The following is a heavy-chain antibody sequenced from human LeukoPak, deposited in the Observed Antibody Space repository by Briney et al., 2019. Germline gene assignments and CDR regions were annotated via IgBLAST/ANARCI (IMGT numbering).Heavy chain of an antibody. CDR2: ISGSGGST. J-gene: IGHJ4*02. V-gene: IGHV3-23*01. Sequence: PRGSLRLSCAASGFTFSSYGMSWVRQAPGKGLEWVSAISGSGGSTYYADSVKGRFAISRDNSKNTLYLQMNSLRAEDTAVYYCATNYDILTGFPYYFDYWGQGTLVTVSS. D-gene: IGHD3-9*01. CDR1: GFTFSSYG. CDR3: ATNYDILTGFPYYFDY.